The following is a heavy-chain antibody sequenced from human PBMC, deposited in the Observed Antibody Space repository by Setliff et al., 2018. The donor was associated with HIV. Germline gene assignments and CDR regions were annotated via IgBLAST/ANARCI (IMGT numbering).Heavy chain of an antibody. CDR2: IYYSGRT. J-gene: IGHJ4*02. D-gene: IGHD2-15*01. Sequence: SETLSLTCAVSGDSITRGGYYWSWIRQFAGKGLEWIADIYYSGRTNYNPSLKSRLTVSIDTSKNHLSLKLTSMTAADAAMYFCARGKDPGLYFDNWRQVMLVTVSS. CDR1: GDSITRGGYY. CDR3: ARGKDPGLYFDN. V-gene: IGHV4-31*11.